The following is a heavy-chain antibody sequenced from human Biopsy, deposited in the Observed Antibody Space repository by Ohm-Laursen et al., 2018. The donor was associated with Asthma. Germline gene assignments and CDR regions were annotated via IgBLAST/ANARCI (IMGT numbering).Heavy chain of an antibody. V-gene: IGHV1-18*01. CDR1: GYTFNSAG. Sequence: ASVKVSCKTSGYTFNSAGITWVRQAPGQVLEWMGWISVYNGNTKVAQKLQDRVTMITDTPTSTAYMELRSLRSDDTAVYFCARAVDYSHYYGIDVWGQGTTVTVS. J-gene: IGHJ6*02. D-gene: IGHD3-10*01. CDR3: ARAVDYSHYYGIDV. CDR2: ISVYNGNT.